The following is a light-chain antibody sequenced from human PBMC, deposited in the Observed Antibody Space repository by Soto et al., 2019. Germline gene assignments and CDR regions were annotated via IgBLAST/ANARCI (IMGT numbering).Light chain of an antibody. Sequence: EIVLTQSPATLSLSPGARATLSCRASQSVSSKLAWYQQKPGQAPRLLIYGASTRAAGIPDRFIGSGSGTDFTLTISRLERDDFAVYYCQKYGGALTFGQGTRLEIK. V-gene: IGKV3-20*01. CDR1: QSVSSK. CDR2: GAS. CDR3: QKYGGALT. J-gene: IGKJ5*01.